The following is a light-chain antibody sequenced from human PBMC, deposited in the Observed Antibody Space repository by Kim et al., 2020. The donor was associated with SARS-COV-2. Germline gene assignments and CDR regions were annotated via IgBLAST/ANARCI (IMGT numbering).Light chain of an antibody. V-gene: IGKV1-39*01. Sequence: ASVGDRVTITCRASQSISSNVNWDQHKAGKAHNVLIYGSSHLQGGVPARFSGSGSGTEFTLTISSLQPEDCATYYCQQSHSTPRTFGQGTKVDIK. CDR2: GSS. J-gene: IGKJ2*01. CDR1: QSISSN. CDR3: QQSHSTPRT.